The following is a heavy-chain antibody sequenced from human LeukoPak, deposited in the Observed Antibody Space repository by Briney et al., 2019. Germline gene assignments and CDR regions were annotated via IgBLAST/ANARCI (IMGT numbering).Heavy chain of an antibody. Sequence: PGGSLRLSCAASGFTFSSYWMHWVRQAPGKGLMWVSRINSDGGKTTYADSVKGRFTISRDNAKSTLYLQMNSLRIEDTAVYYCAISRHSGTSLDYWGQGSLVTVPS. CDR2: INSDGGKT. D-gene: IGHD1-26*01. V-gene: IGHV3-74*01. CDR3: AISRHSGTSLDY. CDR1: GFTFSSYW. J-gene: IGHJ4*02.